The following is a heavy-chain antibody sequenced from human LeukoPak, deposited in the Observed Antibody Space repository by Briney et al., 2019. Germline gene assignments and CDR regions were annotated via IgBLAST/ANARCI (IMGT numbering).Heavy chain of an antibody. V-gene: IGHV1-2*02. CDR1: GYTFTDYY. J-gene: IGHJ4*02. CDR3: TRAHNYGLVY. D-gene: IGHD5-18*01. CDR2: INPNSGGT. Sequence: ASVTVSCKASGYTFTDYYMHWVRQAPGQGLEWMGWINPNSGGTNFAQKFQGRVTMTRDTSIRTAYMELNRLTSDDTAVYYCTRAHNYGLVYWGQGTLVTVSS.